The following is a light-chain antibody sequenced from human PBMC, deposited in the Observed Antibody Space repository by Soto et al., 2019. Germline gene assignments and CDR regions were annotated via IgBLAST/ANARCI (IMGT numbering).Light chain of an antibody. J-gene: IGKJ2*01. Sequence: EIVMTQSPATLSVSPGERATLSCRASQSVSSDLAWYQQKPGQAPRLLLFGASTRATGIPARFSGSGYGTEFTLTISSLQSEDFAVYYCQHYNNWPPFTFGQGTNVEIK. CDR3: QHYNNWPPFT. CDR2: GAS. CDR1: QSVSSD. V-gene: IGKV3-15*01.